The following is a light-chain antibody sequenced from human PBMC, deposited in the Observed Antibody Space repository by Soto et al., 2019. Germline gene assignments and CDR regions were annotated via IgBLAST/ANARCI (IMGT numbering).Light chain of an antibody. CDR1: NSDVGHYNY. CDR2: DVD. V-gene: IGLV2-11*01. Sequence: QSALTQPRSVSGSPGQSVTISCTGTNSDVGHYNYVSWYQQHPGKAPKLIIFDVDKRPSGVPDRFSGSKPGNTASLTISGLQAEDEADYYCCSYAGSSWIFGGGTKLTVL. CDR3: CSYAGSSWI. J-gene: IGLJ2*01.